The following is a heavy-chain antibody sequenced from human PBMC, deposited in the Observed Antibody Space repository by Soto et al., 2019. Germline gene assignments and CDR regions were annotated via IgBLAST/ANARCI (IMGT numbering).Heavy chain of an antibody. Sequence: QVQLVESGGGVVQPGKSLRLSCAASGFVFTSYAIHWVRQAPGKGLEWVALISYNGINKYYADSVKGRFTISRDNSNNPLYLQLNSLRGDYTAIFYCGRGGSSDWHSTYFAPWGQGTLVTVSS. J-gene: IGHJ5*02. CDR1: GFVFTSYA. D-gene: IGHD6-19*01. CDR3: GRGGSSDWHSTYFAP. CDR2: ISYNGINK. V-gene: IGHV3-30-3*01.